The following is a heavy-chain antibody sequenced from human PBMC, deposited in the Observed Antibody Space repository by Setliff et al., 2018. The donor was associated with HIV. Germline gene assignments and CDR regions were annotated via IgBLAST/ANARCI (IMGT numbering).Heavy chain of an antibody. D-gene: IGHD2-15*01. J-gene: IGHJ4*02. CDR1: GGSFSAYY. Sequence: SETLSLTCAVYGGSFSAYYWSWIRQPPGKGLEWMGEINHSGSTNYNPSLKTLVTIMVDTSKNQFSLKLTFVTAADTSVYFCASRPPLTSGSGFAYWGQGALVTVSS. CDR3: ASRPPLTSGSGFAY. CDR2: INHSGST. V-gene: IGHV4-34*01.